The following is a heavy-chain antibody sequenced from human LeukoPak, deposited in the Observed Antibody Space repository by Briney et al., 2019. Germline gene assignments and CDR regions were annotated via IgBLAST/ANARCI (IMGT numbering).Heavy chain of an antibody. CDR2: ISSTSNTI. CDR3: ASPSPPTGTTDGFDY. J-gene: IGHJ4*02. Sequence: GGSLRLSCAASGFTFSSYAMSWVRQAPGKGLEWISYISSTSNTIYYGDSVKGRFIVSRDNAKNSLYLQMNSLRVEDTAVYYCASPSPPTGTTDGFDYWGQGTLVAVSS. V-gene: IGHV3-48*01. CDR1: GFTFSSYA. D-gene: IGHD1-1*01.